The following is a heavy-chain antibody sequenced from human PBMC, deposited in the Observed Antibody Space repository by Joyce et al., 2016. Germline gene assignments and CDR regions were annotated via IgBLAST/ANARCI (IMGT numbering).Heavy chain of an antibody. D-gene: IGHD3-16*01. CDR3: AGHFTVCVGGTLGSVDC. Sequence: QLQLQESGPGFVKPSETLSLTCSVPGDYFHVSDYHWALIRQSPEKGLECIGSVSYDGATHYNSSLGSRGTTSVDRSQDQSFLGPASVAAAETYVYRCAGHFTVCVGGTLGSVDCWGQ. CDR2: VSYDGAT. J-gene: IGHJ4*02. V-gene: IGHV4-39*01. CDR1: GDYFHVSDYH.